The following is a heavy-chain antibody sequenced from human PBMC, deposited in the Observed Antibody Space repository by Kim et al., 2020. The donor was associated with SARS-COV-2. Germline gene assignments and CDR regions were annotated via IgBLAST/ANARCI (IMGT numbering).Heavy chain of an antibody. CDR2: ISPILGTA. J-gene: IGHJ6*02. CDR1: GGTFSSYA. V-gene: IGHV1-69*13. Sequence: SVKVSCKASGGTFSSYAISWVRQAPGQGLEWMGGISPILGTANYAQKFQGRVTITADESTSTAYMELSSLRSEDTAVYYCARVGQSRGKVCSGGSCSYYYGMDVWGQGTTVTVSS. CDR3: ARVGQSRGKVCSGGSCSYYYGMDV. D-gene: IGHD2-15*01.